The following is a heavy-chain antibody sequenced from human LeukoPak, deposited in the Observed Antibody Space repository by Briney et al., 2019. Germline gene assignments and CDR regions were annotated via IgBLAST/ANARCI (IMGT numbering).Heavy chain of an antibody. V-gene: IGHV1-18*01. Sequence: GASVKVSCKASGYTFTSYGISWVRQAPGPGLEWMGWISTYNGNTNYAQKLQGRVTMTTDTSTSTAYMELRSLRSDDTAVYYCARDLLYCSGGSCPFDYWGQGTLVTVSS. J-gene: IGHJ4*02. D-gene: IGHD2-15*01. CDR2: ISTYNGNT. CDR3: ARDLLYCSGGSCPFDY. CDR1: GYTFTSYG.